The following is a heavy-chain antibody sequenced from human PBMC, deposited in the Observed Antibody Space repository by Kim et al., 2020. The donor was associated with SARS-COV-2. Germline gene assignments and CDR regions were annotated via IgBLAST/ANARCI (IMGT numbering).Heavy chain of an antibody. CDR3: ARPRTGKLPYGSGSYYSESLYYFDY. CDR2: IYYSGST. J-gene: IGHJ4*02. CDR1: GGSISSSSYY. Sequence: SETLSLTCTVSGGSISSSSYYWGWIRQPPGKGLEWIGSIYYSGSTYYNPSLKSRVTISVDTSKNQFSLKLSSVTAADTAVYYCARPRTGKLPYGSGSYYSESLYYFDYWGQGTLVTVSS. D-gene: IGHD3-10*01. V-gene: IGHV4-39*01.